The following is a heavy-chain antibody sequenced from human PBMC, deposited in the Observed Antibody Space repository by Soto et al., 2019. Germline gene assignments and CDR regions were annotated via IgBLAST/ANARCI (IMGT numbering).Heavy chain of an antibody. V-gene: IGHV3-73*01. CDR2: IRSRAINFAT. CDR1: GFIFSGSA. J-gene: IGHJ6*02. D-gene: IGHD2-2*02. CDR3: ARGQGAAIGDYYYHGMDV. Sequence: PGGSLRLSCAASGFIFSGSAIHWVRQASGKGLEWVGRIRSRAINFATSSAASVKGRFTFSRDDSKNTAYLQMNTLKPEDTAVYYCARGQGAAIGDYYYHGMDVWGQGTTVTVSS.